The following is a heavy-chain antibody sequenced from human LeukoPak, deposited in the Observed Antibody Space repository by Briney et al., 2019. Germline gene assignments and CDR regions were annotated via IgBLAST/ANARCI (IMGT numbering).Heavy chain of an antibody. V-gene: IGHV3-30*18. CDR2: ISYDGSNK. Sequence: GRSLRLSCAASGFTLSSYGMHWVRQAPGKGLEWVVAISYDGSNKYYEDSVKGRITISRDNSKNTQYLQMNSLRAEDTAVYYCAKGYCGGDCPFDYWGQGTLVTVSS. CDR1: GFTLSSYG. D-gene: IGHD2-21*01. J-gene: IGHJ4*02. CDR3: AKGYCGGDCPFDY.